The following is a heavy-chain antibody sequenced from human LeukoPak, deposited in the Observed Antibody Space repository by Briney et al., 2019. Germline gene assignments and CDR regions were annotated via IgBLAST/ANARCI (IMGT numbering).Heavy chain of an antibody. CDR3: ARDAGYRSYDY. D-gene: IGHD5-12*01. CDR1: GFTFSSFW. V-gene: IGHV3-7*01. Sequence: GGSLRLSCAASGFTFSSFWMSWVRQAPGKGLEWVANIKEDGSEKYYVDSVKGRFAISRDNPQNSLYLQMSSLRAEDTALYFCARDAGYRSYDYGGQGTLVTVSS. J-gene: IGHJ4*02. CDR2: IKEDGSEK.